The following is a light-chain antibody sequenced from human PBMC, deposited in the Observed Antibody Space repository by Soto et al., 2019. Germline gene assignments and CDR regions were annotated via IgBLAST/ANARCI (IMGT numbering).Light chain of an antibody. Sequence: EVVLTQSPATLSGSPVGRATLSCRDSQSISDTLAWYQQKPGQAPRLLIYGASTRATGIPARFSGSGSGTEFTLTISSLQSEDFEVYYCQQYNNWPQTFGQGTKVDIK. J-gene: IGKJ1*01. CDR2: GAS. CDR3: QQYNNWPQT. V-gene: IGKV3-15*01. CDR1: QSISDT.